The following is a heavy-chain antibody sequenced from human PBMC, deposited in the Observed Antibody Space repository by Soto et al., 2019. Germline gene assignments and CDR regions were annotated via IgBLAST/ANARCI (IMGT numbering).Heavy chain of an antibody. J-gene: IGHJ6*02. CDR1: GYTFTSYY. D-gene: IGHD6-13*01. V-gene: IGHV1-46*01. CDR3: ASGVAAAGTDFYYYYYGMDV. CDR2: INPSGGST. Sequence: ASVKVSCKASGYTFTSYYMHWVRQAPGQGLEWMGIINPSGGSTSYAQKFQGRVTMTRDTSTSTVYMELSSLRSEDTAVYYCASGVAAAGTDFYYYYYGMDVWGQGTTVTVSS.